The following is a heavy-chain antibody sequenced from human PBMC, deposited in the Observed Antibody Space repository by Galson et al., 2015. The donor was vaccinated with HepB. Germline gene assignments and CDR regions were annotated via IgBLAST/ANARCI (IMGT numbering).Heavy chain of an antibody. CDR1: GGSISSSNW. CDR3: ARDSSGWCEAFDY. J-gene: IGHJ4*02. CDR2: IYHSGST. V-gene: IGHV4-4*02. Sequence: ETLSLTCAVSGGSISSSNWWSWVRQPPGKGLEWIGEIYHSGSTNYNPSLKSRVTISVDKSKNQFSLKLSSVTAADTAVYYCARDSSGWCEAFDYWGQGTLVTVSS. D-gene: IGHD6-19*01.